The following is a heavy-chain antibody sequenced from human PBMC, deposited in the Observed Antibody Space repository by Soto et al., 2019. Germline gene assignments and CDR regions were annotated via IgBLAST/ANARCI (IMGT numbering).Heavy chain of an antibody. J-gene: IGHJ4*02. CDR3: ARYASITTSYLPY. CDR2: ISWNSGNI. V-gene: IGHV3-9*01. Sequence: EVQLVESGGGLVQPGRSLRLSCVTSGFTFDDYAMHWVRQAPGKGLEWVSSISWNSGNIDYADSVKGRFTVSRDNARNSLYLHMDSLRSEDTALYYCARYASITTSYLPYWGQGTLVTVSS. CDR1: GFTFDDYA. D-gene: IGHD1-1*01.